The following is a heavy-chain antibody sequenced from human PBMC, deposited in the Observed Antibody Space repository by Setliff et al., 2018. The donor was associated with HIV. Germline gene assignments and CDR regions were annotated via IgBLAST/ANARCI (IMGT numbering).Heavy chain of an antibody. D-gene: IGHD3-22*01. J-gene: IGHJ3*02. Sequence: GGSLRLSCVVSGFTFDDYAMHWVRQPPGKGLEWVSGIGWNSGSRGYADSVKGRFSISRDNAKNSLYLQMNSLRVEDMALYYCARVLPYYYDSSGYYYEGAFDIWGQGTMVTVSS. V-gene: IGHV3-9*03. CDR2: IGWNSGSR. CDR1: GFTFDDYA. CDR3: ARVLPYYYDSSGYYYEGAFDI.